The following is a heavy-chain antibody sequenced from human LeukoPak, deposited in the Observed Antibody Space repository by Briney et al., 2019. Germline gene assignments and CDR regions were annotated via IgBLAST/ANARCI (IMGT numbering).Heavy chain of an antibody. CDR1: GYTFTGYY. J-gene: IGHJ5*02. D-gene: IGHD2-2*01. V-gene: IGHV1-2*02. CDR2: INPNSGGT. CDR3: ARSVVPPQGGNWFDP. Sequence: ASVKVACQASGYTFTGYYMHWVRQAPGQGLEWMGWINPNSGGTNYAQKFQGRVTMTRDTSIGTAYMELSRLRSDDTAVYYCARSVVPPQGGNWFDPWGQGTLVTVSS.